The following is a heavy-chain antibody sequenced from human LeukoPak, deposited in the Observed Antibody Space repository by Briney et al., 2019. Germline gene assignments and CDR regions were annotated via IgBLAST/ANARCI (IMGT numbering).Heavy chain of an antibody. D-gene: IGHD4-23*01. CDR3: AKDKGNGGGDSPYYYGLDV. CDR2: ISWNSGSK. V-gene: IGHV3-9*01. J-gene: IGHJ6*02. CDR1: GFIFKDYA. Sequence: GRSLRLSCAASGFIFKDYAMAWVRQVPGKGLEWVSGISWNSGSKGYADSVKGRFTISRDNAKNSLYLQMNSLRAEDTALYYCAKDKGNGGGDSPYYYGLDVWGQGTTVTVSS.